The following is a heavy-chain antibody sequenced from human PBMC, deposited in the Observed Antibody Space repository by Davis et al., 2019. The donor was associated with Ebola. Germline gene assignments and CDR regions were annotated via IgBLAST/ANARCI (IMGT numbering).Heavy chain of an antibody. CDR3: ARDRSGGAFDI. CDR1: GGSFSGYY. V-gene: IGHV4-34*01. CDR2: IKHSGST. D-gene: IGHD1-26*01. Sequence: MPSETLSLTCAVYGGSFSGYYWSWIRQPPGKGLEWIGEIKHSGSTNYNPSLKSRVTISVDTSKNQFSLKLSTVTAADTAVYYCARDRSGGAFDIWGQGTMVTVSS. J-gene: IGHJ3*02.